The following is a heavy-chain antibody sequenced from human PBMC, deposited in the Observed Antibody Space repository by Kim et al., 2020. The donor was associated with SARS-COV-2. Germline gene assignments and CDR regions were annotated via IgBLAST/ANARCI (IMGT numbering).Heavy chain of an antibody. V-gene: IGHV4-38-2*02. CDR1: GFPLITDYY. Sequence: SETLSLTCNVSGFPLITDYYWTWLQQTPGKLQEWIASMHHGGNTYYNPSLKSRVSISLNISTNYFSLPLTYVTAADTAAYFCASRKRGAAGYWCDPFGQG. J-gene: IGHJ5*02. CDR2: MHHGGNT. CDR3: ASRKRGAAGYWCDP. D-gene: IGHD3-10*01.